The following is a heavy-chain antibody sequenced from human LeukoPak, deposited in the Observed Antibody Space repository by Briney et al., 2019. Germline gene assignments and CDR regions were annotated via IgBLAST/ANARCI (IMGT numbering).Heavy chain of an antibody. J-gene: IGHJ4*02. V-gene: IGHV4-34*01. CDR2: INHSGST. CDR1: GGSFSGYY. CDR3: ATPSGYSYGYSFDY. Sequence: KPSETLSLTCAVYGGSFSGYYWSWIRQPPGKGLEWIGEINHSGSTNYNPSLKSRVTISVDTSKNQFSLKLSSVTAADMAVYYCATPSGYSYGYSFDYWGQGTLVTVSS. D-gene: IGHD5-18*01.